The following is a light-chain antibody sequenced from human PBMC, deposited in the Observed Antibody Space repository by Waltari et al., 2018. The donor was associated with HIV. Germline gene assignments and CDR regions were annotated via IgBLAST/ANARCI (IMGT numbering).Light chain of an antibody. CDR3: ASYTAKDTVL. J-gene: IGLJ2*01. V-gene: IGLV2-14*03. Sequence: SDVNQPASVSGCPGQSITVSCTGYGTDFGFYSSISWYQQQPGKVPTLLLYEVYSRASGVSSRFSGSKSGNTASLTISGLHLDDEGVYYCASYTAKDTVLFGGGTTVTVL. CDR2: EVY. CDR1: GTDFGFYSS.